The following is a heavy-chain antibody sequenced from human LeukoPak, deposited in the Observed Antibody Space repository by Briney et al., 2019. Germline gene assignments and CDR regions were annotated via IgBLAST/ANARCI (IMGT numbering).Heavy chain of an antibody. J-gene: IGHJ3*02. V-gene: IGHV4-34*01. CDR3: ARVLSSSWFFDAFDI. Sequence: SETLSLTCAVYGGSFSGYYWSWIRQPPGKGLEWIGEINHSGSTNYNPSLKSRVTISVDTSKNQLSLKLSSVTAADTAVYYCARVLSSSWFFDAFDIWGQGTMVTVSS. CDR2: INHSGST. CDR1: GGSFSGYY. D-gene: IGHD6-13*01.